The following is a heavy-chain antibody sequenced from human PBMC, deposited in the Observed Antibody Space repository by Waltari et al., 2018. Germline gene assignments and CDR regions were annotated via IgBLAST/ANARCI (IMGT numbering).Heavy chain of an antibody. V-gene: IGHV4-4*02. CDR2: SHRSGRI. D-gene: IGHD2-15*01. Sequence: QVQLQESGPGLVKPSGTLSLTCTVSGDSMSSNDWWSWVRQPPGKGLEWIGQSHRSGRINYIPSLGGRVTISRDTANNQCSLKVTSTTAADTAVYYCARDRGRGLYLDSWGQGTLVTVSP. J-gene: IGHJ4*02. CDR3: ARDRGRGLYLDS. CDR1: GDSMSSNDW.